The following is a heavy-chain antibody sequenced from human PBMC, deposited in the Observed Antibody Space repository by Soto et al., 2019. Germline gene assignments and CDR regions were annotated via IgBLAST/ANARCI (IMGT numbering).Heavy chain of an antibody. V-gene: IGHV3-74*01. CDR2: INGDGSST. CDR1: GFTFSGYW. CDR3: ARGYSCTFWSPGGWFDP. Sequence: EMQLVESGGGLVQPGGSLRLSCAASGFTFSGYWMHWVRQAPGKGLVWVSRINGDGSSTSYADSVQGLFTISRDNAKKPLYLQMNRLRVEDTAVYYCARGYSCTFWSPGGWFDPWGQGTLVTVSS. J-gene: IGHJ5*02. D-gene: IGHD6-13*01.